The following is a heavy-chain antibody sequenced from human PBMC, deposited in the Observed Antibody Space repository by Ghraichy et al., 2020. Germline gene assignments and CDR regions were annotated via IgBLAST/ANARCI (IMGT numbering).Heavy chain of an antibody. D-gene: IGHD3-3*01. CDR3: AMRYYDFWSGYASFDL. V-gene: IGHV4-39*01. CDR1: GGSISSSSYY. J-gene: IGHJ3*01. Sequence: ETLSLTCTVSGGSISSSSYYWVWIRQPPGKGLEWIGTMYYSGSTSYKSSLKSRVTISVDTSKNQFSLKLTSVTAADTAVYYCAMRYYDFWSGYASFDLWGQGTMVTVSS. CDR2: MYYSGST.